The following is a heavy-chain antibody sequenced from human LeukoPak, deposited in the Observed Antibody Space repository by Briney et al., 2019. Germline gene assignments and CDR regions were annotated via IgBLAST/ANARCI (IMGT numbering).Heavy chain of an antibody. CDR1: GYTLTELS. Sequence: GASVKVSCKVSGYTLTELSMHWVRQAPGKGLEWMGGFDPEDGETIYAQKFQGRVTMTEDTSTDTAYMELSSLRSEDTAVYDCATGVSEYYYGSGSYYDYWGQGTLVTVSS. J-gene: IGHJ4*02. V-gene: IGHV1-24*01. CDR2: FDPEDGET. D-gene: IGHD3-10*01. CDR3: ATGVSEYYYGSGSYYDY.